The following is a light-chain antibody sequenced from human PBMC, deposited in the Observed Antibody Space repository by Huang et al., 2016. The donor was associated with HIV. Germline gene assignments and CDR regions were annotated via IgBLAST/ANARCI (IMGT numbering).Light chain of an antibody. CDR2: AAS. Sequence: DIQMTHSPLSLSSPVGDRVTITCRASQGIRNSLAWYQQKPGKAPKLLVYAASRLESGVTYWFSGSGSGTNFTLTISSLQPEDFATYYCQQYHSSWTFGQGTKVEIK. J-gene: IGKJ1*01. V-gene: IGKV1-NL1*01. CDR3: QQYHSSWT. CDR1: QGIRNS.